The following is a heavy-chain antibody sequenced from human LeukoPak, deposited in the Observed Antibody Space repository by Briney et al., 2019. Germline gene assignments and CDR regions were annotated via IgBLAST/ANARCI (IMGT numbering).Heavy chain of an antibody. Sequence: SETLSLTCAVYGGSFSGYYWSWIRQPPGKGLEWIGEINHSGSTNYNPSLKSRVTISVDTSKNQFSLKLSSVTAADTAVYYCARGGQIVTTTGFNWLDPWGLGTLVAVSS. V-gene: IGHV4-34*01. CDR1: GGSFSGYY. J-gene: IGHJ5*02. D-gene: IGHD1-1*01. CDR3: ARGGQIVTTTGFNWLDP. CDR2: INHSGST.